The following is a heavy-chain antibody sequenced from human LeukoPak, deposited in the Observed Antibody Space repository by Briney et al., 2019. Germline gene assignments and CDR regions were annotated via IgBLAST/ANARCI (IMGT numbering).Heavy chain of an antibody. Sequence: SETLCLTCAVSGCSISSGGYCWSWIRPRPGQGRDWIVNICYSGSTYYNPALKSRITISVDTSKNQFSLKLSSVTAADTAVYYCARMADAFDIWGQGTMVTVSS. J-gene: IGHJ3*02. D-gene: IGHD5-24*01. CDR3: ARMADAFDI. CDR2: ICYSGST. V-gene: IGHV4-31*11. CDR1: GCSISSGGYC.